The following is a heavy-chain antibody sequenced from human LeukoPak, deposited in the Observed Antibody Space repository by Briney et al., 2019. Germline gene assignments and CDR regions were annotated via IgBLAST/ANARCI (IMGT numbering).Heavy chain of an antibody. Sequence: SGPALVKPXQTLTLTCTFSGFSLSTSGMCVSRIRQPPGKALEWLARIDWDDDKYYSTSLKTRLTISKDTSKNQVVLTMTNMDPVDTATYYCARISVGTSCQGNYWGQGTLVTVSS. CDR3: ARISVGTSCQGNY. CDR2: IDWDDDK. V-gene: IGHV2-70*11. D-gene: IGHD2-2*01. J-gene: IGHJ4*02. CDR1: GFSLSTSGMC.